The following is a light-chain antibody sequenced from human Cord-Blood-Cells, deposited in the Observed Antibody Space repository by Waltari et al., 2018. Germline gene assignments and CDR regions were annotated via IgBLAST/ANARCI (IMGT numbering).Light chain of an antibody. CDR3: QQYNSYLFT. V-gene: IGKV1-5*01. CDR1: QSISSW. Sequence: DTQMTQSPSPLSASVGDRVTITCRASQSISSWLAWYQQKPGKAPKLLIYDASSLESGVPSRFSGSGSGTEFTLTISSLQPDDFATYYCQQYNSYLFTFGPGTKVDIK. J-gene: IGKJ3*01. CDR2: DAS.